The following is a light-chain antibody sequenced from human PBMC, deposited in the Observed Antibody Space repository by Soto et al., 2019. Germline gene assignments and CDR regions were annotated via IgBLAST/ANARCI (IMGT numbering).Light chain of an antibody. CDR3: QQYNNWPKM. CDR1: QSVSSN. CDR2: GAS. V-gene: IGKV3-15*01. Sequence: EIVMTQSPATLSVSPGDRATLSFSASQSVSSNLAWYQQKPGQAPRLLIYGASTRATGIPARFSGSGSGTEFTLTISSLQSEDFAVYYCQQYNNWPKMFGQGTKV. J-gene: IGKJ1*01.